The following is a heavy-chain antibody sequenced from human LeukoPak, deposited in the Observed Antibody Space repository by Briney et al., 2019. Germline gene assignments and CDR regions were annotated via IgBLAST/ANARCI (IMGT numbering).Heavy chain of an antibody. J-gene: IGHJ4*02. Sequence: GGSLRLSCAASGCTFSSYGMHWVRQAPGKGLEWVAFIWYDGSNKYYADSVKGRFTISRDNSKNTLYLQMNSLRAEDTAVYYCAKDEWIQLWLSGDGIVYWGQGTLVTVSS. CDR1: GCTFSSYG. D-gene: IGHD5-18*01. CDR3: AKDEWIQLWLSGDGIVY. V-gene: IGHV3-30*02. CDR2: IWYDGSNK.